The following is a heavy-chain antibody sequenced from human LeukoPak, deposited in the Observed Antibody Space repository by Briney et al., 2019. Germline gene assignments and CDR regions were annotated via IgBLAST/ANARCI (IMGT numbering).Heavy chain of an antibody. D-gene: IGHD4/OR15-4a*01. CDR2: IYYGRTT. J-gene: IGHJ4*02. CDR1: GDSISSSSHH. Sequence: SETLSLTCTVSGDSISSSSHHWGWIRQSPGKGLEWIGSIYYGRTTYYNPSLNNRVSISVVTSKNQFSLQLNSMSAADTAVYYCVRHDGRGGATMGALDSWGQGSLVTVSS. CDR3: VRHDGRGGATMGALDS. V-gene: IGHV4-39*01.